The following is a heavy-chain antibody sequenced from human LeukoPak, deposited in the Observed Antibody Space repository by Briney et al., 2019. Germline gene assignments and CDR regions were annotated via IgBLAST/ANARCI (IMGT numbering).Heavy chain of an antibody. CDR2: MYYRGST. CDR1: GGSISSSSHY. D-gene: IGHD1-26*01. Sequence: SETLSLTCTVSGGSISSSSHYWGWIRQPPGKGLEWIGSMYYRGSTYHNPSLKSRDTISVDTSKNQFSLKLSSVTAADTAVYYYATTTIRLGYWGQGTLVTVSS. V-gene: IGHV4-39*07. CDR3: ATTTIRLGY. J-gene: IGHJ4*02.